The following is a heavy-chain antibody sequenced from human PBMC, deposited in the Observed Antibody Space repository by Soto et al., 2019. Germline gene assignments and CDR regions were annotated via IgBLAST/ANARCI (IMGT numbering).Heavy chain of an antibody. CDR1: GGSISSYY. V-gene: IGHV4-4*07. D-gene: IGHD1-26*01. CDR2: IYTSGST. J-gene: IGHJ5*02. Sequence: SETLSLTCTVSGGSISSYYWSWIRQPAGKGLEWIGRIYTSGSTNYNPSLKSRVTMSVDTSKNQFSLKLSSVTAADTAVYYCARERYSGSYSNWFDPWGQGTLVTSPQ. CDR3: ARERYSGSYSNWFDP.